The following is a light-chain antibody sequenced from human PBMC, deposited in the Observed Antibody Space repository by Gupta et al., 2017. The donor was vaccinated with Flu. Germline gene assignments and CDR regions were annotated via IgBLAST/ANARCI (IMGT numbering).Light chain of an antibody. J-gene: IGKJ2*01. V-gene: IGKV3-11*01. Sequence: EIVLTQSPATLSWSTGQRATLSCRASRIVGDYLAWYQQRPGQAPRLLIFDVSNRATGIPARFSGSGSGTDLTLKISRIEPEDFAVYYCKQCMDGPMTFGQGTKLEI. CDR1: RIVGDY. CDR3: KQCMDGPMT. CDR2: DVS.